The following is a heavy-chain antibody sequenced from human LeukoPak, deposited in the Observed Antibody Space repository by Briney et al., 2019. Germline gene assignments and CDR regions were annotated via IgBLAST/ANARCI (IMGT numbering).Heavy chain of an antibody. CDR1: GFAFSTYT. J-gene: IGHJ6*03. Sequence: PGGSLRLSCAASGFAFSTYTMNWVRQAPGKGLEWVSAVGGSGGGSRYADSVKGRFTISRDNSKNTLYLQMSSLRDDDTAVYYCAKGARLNYYYLGVWGKGTTVTVSS. CDR2: VGGSGGGS. V-gene: IGHV3-23*01. CDR3: AKGARLNYYYLGV.